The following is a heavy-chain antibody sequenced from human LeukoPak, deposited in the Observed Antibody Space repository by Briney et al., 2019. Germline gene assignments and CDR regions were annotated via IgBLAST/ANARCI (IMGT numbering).Heavy chain of an antibody. Sequence: SETLSLTCAVYGGSSSGYYWSWIRQPPGKGLEWIGEINHSGSTNYNPSLRSRVTVSVHTSKNQLSLKLSSVTAADTAVYYCARQWLVSPLFDYWGQGTLVTVSS. D-gene: IGHD6-19*01. V-gene: IGHV4-34*01. CDR1: GGSSSGYY. CDR2: INHSGST. CDR3: ARQWLVSPLFDY. J-gene: IGHJ4*02.